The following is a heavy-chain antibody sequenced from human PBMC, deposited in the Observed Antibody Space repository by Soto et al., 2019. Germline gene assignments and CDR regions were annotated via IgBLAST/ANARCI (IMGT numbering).Heavy chain of an antibody. J-gene: IGHJ5*02. V-gene: IGHV1-8*01. CDR3: ARDEVAGKYNWFDP. D-gene: IGHD6-19*01. CDR1: GYTFTSYD. Sequence: QVQLVQSGAEVKKPGASVKVSCKASGYTFTSYDINWVRQATGQGLEWMGWMNPNSGNTGYAQKFQGRLTMTSNPSISTAYMELSSLRSEDTTVYYCARDEVAGKYNWFDPWGQGTLVTVSS. CDR2: MNPNSGNT.